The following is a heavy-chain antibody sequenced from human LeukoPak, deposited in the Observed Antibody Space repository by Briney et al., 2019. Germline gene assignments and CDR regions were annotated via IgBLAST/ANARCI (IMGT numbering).Heavy chain of an antibody. D-gene: IGHD6-13*01. J-gene: IGHJ3*02. CDR3: ARQIIAAAGSSFAFDI. CDR1: GYSFTSYW. CDR2: IDPSDSYT. V-gene: IGHV5-10-1*01. Sequence: GESLQISCKASGYSFTSYWITWVRQMHGKGLECMGKIDPSDSYTYYSPSFQGHVTISADRTISTAYLQWSSLKASDTATYYCARQIIAAAGSSFAFDIWGQGTMVTVSS.